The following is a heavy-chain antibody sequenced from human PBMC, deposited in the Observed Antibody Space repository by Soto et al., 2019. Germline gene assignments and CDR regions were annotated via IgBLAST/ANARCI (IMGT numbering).Heavy chain of an antibody. CDR3: AADRYCSSNTCPGAFDI. Sequence: EVQLLESGGDLAEPGGSLRLSCAASGFAFTHVWMTWVRQAPGRGLEWVGRFKRKIDGETTNYAAPVKGRFTISRDDSKNTLYLQMNSLKTDDSAVYYCAADRYCSSNTCPGAFDIWGQGTTV. CDR2: FKRKIDGETT. J-gene: IGHJ3*02. V-gene: IGHV3-15*01. D-gene: IGHD2-2*01. CDR1: GFAFTHVW.